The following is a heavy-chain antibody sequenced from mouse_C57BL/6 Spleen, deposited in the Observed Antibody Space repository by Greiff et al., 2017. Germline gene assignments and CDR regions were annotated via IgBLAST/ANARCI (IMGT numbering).Heavy chain of an antibody. Sequence: EVQGVESGEGLVKPGGSLKLSCAASGFTFSSYAMSWVRQTPEKRLEWVAYISSGGDYIYYADTVKGRFTISRDNARNTLYLQMSSLKSEDTAMYYCTRGGHYYGSSYDYFDYWGQGTTLTVSS. CDR3: TRGGHYYGSSYDYFDY. CDR1: GFTFSSYA. CDR2: ISSGGDYI. D-gene: IGHD1-1*01. V-gene: IGHV5-9-1*02. J-gene: IGHJ2*01.